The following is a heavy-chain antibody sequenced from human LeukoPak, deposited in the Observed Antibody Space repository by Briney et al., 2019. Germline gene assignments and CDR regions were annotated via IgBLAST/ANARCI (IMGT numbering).Heavy chain of an antibody. CDR3: ARSSGYMSY. D-gene: IGHD3-22*01. Sequence: SETLSLTCTVSHYSISSNYYWGWIRQPPEKGLECIGSIYHSGITYYNPSLKSRVTISVDTSKNQFSLQLTSLTAADTAVYYCARSSGYMSYWGQGTLVTVSS. V-gene: IGHV4-38-2*02. J-gene: IGHJ4*02. CDR1: HYSISSNYY. CDR2: IYHSGIT.